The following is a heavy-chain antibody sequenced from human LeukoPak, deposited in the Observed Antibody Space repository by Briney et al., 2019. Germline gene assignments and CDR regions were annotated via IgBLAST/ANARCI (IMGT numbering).Heavy chain of an antibody. D-gene: IGHD2/OR15-2a*01. CDR2: INHHGTT. CDR3: ARTVASILFDY. V-gene: IGHV4-34*01. Sequence: SETLSLTCAVYGGSSRTYYWSWIRQPPGKGAEWIGEINHHGTTTYNPSLKSRVAISVETSKNQFSLRLSSVTAADTAVYYCARTVASILFDYWGQGTLVTVSP. CDR1: GGSSRTYY. J-gene: IGHJ4*02.